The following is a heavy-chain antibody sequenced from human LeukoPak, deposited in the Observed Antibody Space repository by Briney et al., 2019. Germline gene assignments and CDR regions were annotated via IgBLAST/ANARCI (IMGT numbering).Heavy chain of an antibody. Sequence: SETLSLTCTVSGGSISRSSYYWGWIRQPPGKGLEWIASIFYSGMTYYNPSLKSRLTMSADTSKNQFSLKMTSVTAADTAVYYCARDYIAVAGKFDYWGQGTLVTVSS. V-gene: IGHV4-39*02. CDR1: GGSISRSSYY. CDR3: ARDYIAVAGKFDY. J-gene: IGHJ4*02. CDR2: IFYSGMT. D-gene: IGHD6-19*01.